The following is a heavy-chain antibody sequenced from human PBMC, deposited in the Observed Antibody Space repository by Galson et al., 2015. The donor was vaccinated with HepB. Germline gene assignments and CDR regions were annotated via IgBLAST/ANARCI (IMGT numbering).Heavy chain of an antibody. Sequence: SEPLSLTCTVSGGSISSSSYYWGWIRQPPGKGLEWIGSIYYSGSTYYNPSLKSRVTISVDTSKNQFSLKLSSVTAADTAVYYCAISNRGSSWPLPDYWGQGTLVTVSS. J-gene: IGHJ4*02. CDR3: AISNRGSSWPLPDY. V-gene: IGHV4-39*01. CDR2: IYYSGST. CDR1: GGSISSSSYY. D-gene: IGHD6-13*01.